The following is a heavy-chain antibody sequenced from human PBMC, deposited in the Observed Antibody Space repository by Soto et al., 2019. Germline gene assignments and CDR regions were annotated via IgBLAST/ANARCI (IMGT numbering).Heavy chain of an antibody. Sequence: ASVKVSCKASGYTFTGYYMHWLRQAPGQGLEWMGWINPNSGGTNYAQKFQGRVTMTRDTSISTAYMELSRLRSDDTAVYYCARGVPAAIRQYYYYGMDVWGQGTTVTVSS. CDR3: ARGVPAAIRQYYYYGMDV. J-gene: IGHJ6*02. CDR2: INPNSGGT. CDR1: GYTFTGYY. D-gene: IGHD2-2*01. V-gene: IGHV1-2*02.